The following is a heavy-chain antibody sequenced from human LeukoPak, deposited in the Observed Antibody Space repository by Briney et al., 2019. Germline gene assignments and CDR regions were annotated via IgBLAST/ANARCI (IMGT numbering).Heavy chain of an antibody. D-gene: IGHD3-10*01. Sequence: GGSLRLSCAASGFTFSSYAMSWVRQAPGKGLEGVSTFSGSGINTYYANSVRGRFTISRDNSMDTLYLQMTSLRADDAAVYYCAKLRGATYGYFFDYWGQGTQVTVSS. CDR3: AKLRGATYGYFFDY. CDR2: FSGSGINT. CDR1: GFTFSSYA. J-gene: IGHJ4*02. V-gene: IGHV3-23*01.